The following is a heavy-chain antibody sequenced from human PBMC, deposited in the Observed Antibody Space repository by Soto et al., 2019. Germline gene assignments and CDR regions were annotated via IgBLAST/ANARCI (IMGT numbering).Heavy chain of an antibody. V-gene: IGHV1-69*01. CDR2: ITPVFGII. J-gene: IGHJ6*02. CDR3: AGGRIVVAGSSDYYSMDV. Sequence: QVHLLLQSGAEVKKPGSSVKVACKASGGNPSNSAISWVRQAPGQGLEWMGGITPVFGIISHAQNFQGRVTITADESTSTAYMELSSLRSEDTAVYVCAGGRIVVAGSSDYYSMDVWGQGTTVTVSS. CDR1: GGNPSNSA. D-gene: IGHD6-19*01.